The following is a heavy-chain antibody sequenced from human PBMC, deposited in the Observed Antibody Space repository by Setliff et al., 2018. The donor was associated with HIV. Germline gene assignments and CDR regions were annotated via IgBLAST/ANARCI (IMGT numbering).Heavy chain of an antibody. CDR3: ARGHTAMVIFGRRYNWFDP. V-gene: IGHV4-34*01. CDR1: GGSFSGYY. CDR2: INHSGST. D-gene: IGHD5-18*01. Sequence: SETLSLTCAVYGGSFSGYYWSWIRQPPGKGLEWIGEINHSGSTNYNPSLKSRVTISVDTSKNQFSLKLGSVTAADTAVYYCARGHTAMVIFGRRYNWFDPWGQGTLVTVSS. J-gene: IGHJ5*02.